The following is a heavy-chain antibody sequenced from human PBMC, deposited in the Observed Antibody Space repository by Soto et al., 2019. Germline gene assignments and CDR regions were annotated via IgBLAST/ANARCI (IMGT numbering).Heavy chain of an antibody. CDR1: GFTVSSNY. CDR2: IYSGGST. J-gene: IGHJ3*02. V-gene: IGHV3-53*04. CDR3: ARRSVMAAFDI. D-gene: IGHD2-21*01. Sequence: EVQLVESGGGLVQPGGSLRLSCAASGFTVSSNYMSWVRQAPGKGLEWVSVIYSGGSTYYADSVKGRFTIFRHNSKNSLYLQMNSLRAEDTAVYYCARRSVMAAFDIWGQGTMVTVSS.